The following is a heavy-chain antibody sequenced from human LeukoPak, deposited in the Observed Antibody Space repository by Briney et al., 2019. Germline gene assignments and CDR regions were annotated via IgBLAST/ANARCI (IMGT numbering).Heavy chain of an antibody. V-gene: IGHV4-59*01. Sequence: SETLSLTCTVSGDSISSYYWSWIRQPPGKGLEWIGYIYYSGGTNYNPSLKSRITISVDTSKNQFSLNLNSVTAADTAVYYCASNTPMATFDYWGQGTLVTVSS. CDR3: ASNTPMATFDY. D-gene: IGHD5-18*01. J-gene: IGHJ4*02. CDR1: GDSISSYY. CDR2: IYYSGGT.